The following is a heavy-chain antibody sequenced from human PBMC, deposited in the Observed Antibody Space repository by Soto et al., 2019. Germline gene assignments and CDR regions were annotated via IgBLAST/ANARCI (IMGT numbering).Heavy chain of an antibody. D-gene: IGHD6-19*01. CDR2: IFYSGST. CDR1: DGSISGHY. CDR3: ARVGSSGWSPDY. V-gene: IGHV4-59*11. Sequence: SETLSHTYSVADGSISGHYWIWIRQPPGEGMEWIGYIFYSGSTTYNNNPSLKSRVTISVDTSKNQFSLRLSSVTAADTAVYYCARVGSSGWSPDYWGQGTPVPGSS. J-gene: IGHJ4*02.